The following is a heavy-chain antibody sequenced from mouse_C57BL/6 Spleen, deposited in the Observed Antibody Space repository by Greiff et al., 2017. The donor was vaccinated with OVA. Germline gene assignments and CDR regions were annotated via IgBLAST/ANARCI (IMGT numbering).Heavy chain of an antibody. CDR1: GYTFTSYW. Sequence: QVQLQQPGAELVKPGASVKLSCKASGYTFTSYWMHWVKQRPGQGLEWIGMIHPNSGSTNYNEKFKSKATLTVDKSSSTAYMQLSSLTSEDSAVYDCAREGGYDGFYFAMDYWGQGTSVTVSS. CDR2: IHPNSGST. D-gene: IGHD2-3*01. CDR3: AREGGYDGFYFAMDY. V-gene: IGHV1-64*01. J-gene: IGHJ4*01.